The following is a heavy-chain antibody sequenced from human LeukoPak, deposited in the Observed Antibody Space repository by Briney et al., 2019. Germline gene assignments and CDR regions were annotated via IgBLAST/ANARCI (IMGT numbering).Heavy chain of an antibody. CDR3: AKGAAAGLVDWFDP. CDR2: ITGDGAT. J-gene: IGHJ5*02. Sequence: GGSLRLSCAVSGFTFTNFAMMWVRQAPGTGLQWLSSITGDGATYYADSVRGRFMVYRDTSKNTLYLRMNSLTAEDTALYYCAKGAAAGLVDWFDPWGQGTLVTVSS. CDR1: GFTFTNFA. D-gene: IGHD6-25*01. V-gene: IGHV3-23*01.